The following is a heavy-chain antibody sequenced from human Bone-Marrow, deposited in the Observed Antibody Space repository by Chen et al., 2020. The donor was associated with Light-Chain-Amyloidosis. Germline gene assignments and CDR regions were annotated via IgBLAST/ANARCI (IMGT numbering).Heavy chain of an antibody. J-gene: IGHJ4*02. V-gene: IGHV3-53*02. CDR1: GFSVSATH. Sequence: EVQLVETGGTLVQPGGSLTISCVVSGFSVSATHMSWVRQATGKGLECVSVIYAEGRTYNADSVKGRFTISRDNSKNTLFLQMNSLTVEDTAVYYCARVMTGTEKDYWGQGTPVTVSS. CDR3: ARVMTGTEKDY. CDR2: IYAEGRT. D-gene: IGHD3-9*01.